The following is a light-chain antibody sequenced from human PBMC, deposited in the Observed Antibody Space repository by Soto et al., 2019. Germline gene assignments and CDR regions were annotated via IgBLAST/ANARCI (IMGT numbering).Light chain of an antibody. CDR1: SGDVGAYNF. V-gene: IGLV2-14*03. CDR2: NVY. J-gene: IGLJ1*01. CDR3: SAYTVRRPYV. Sequence: QSVRTQPASVSGSPGQAITSSCTGTSGDVGAYNFVSWHQQHPGKAPKLMIYNVYDRPSGISYRFSGSKSGNTASLTISGLQGEDEADYYCSAYTVRRPYVSGTGPKVTVL.